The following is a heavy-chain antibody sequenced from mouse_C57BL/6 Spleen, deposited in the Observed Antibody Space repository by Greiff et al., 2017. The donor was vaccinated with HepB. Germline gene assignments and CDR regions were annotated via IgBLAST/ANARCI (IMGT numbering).Heavy chain of an antibody. Sequence: VKLQESGPELVKPGASVKISCKASGYAFSSSWMNWVKQRPGKGLEWIGRIYPGDGDTNYNGKFKGKATLTADKSSSTAYMQLSSLTSEDSAVYFCARSGQLRHGFAYWGQGTLVTVSA. J-gene: IGHJ3*01. CDR1: GYAFSSSW. V-gene: IGHV1-82*01. CDR2: IYPGDGDT. D-gene: IGHD3-2*02. CDR3: ARSGQLRHGFAY.